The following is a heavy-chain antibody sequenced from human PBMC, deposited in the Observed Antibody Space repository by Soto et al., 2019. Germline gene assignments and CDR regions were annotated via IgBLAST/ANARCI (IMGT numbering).Heavy chain of an antibody. CDR2: LSAYNGNT. CDR3: ALQRGVVVAATHGWFDP. J-gene: IGHJ5*02. Sequence: ASVKVSCTASGYTFTSYGISWVRQAPGQGVEWMGWLSAYNGNTNYAQKLQGRVTMTTDTSTSTAYMELRSLRSEDTAVYYCALQRGVVVAATHGWFDPWGQGTLVTVSS. CDR1: GYTFTSYG. V-gene: IGHV1-18*04. D-gene: IGHD2-15*01.